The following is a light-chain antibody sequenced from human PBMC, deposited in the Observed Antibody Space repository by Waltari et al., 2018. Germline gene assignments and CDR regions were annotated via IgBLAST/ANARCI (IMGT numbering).Light chain of an antibody. CDR2: YKSDSDK. CDR3: AIGHSSGWV. CDR1: GGINVAGYH. Sequence: PMLTQPASLSASPGASASLTCTFSGGINVAGYHIHWYQQKPGSPPRYLLRYKSDSDKGQGSGVPSRVSGSKDASANTGILRISGLQSEDEADYYCAIGHSSGWVFGGGTRLTVL. V-gene: IGLV5-45*01. J-gene: IGLJ2*01.